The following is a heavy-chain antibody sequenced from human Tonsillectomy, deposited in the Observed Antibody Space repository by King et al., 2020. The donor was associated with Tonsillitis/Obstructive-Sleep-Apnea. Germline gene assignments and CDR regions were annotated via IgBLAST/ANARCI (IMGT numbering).Heavy chain of an antibody. D-gene: IGHD2-15*01. CDR1: GFTFGDFG. Sequence: VQLVESGGGLVQPGRSLRLSCTPSGFTFGDFGMSWVRQAPGKGLEWVGFIRGKAYGVTTDYAACLKGRFSISRDDSKSIAYLQMNSLKSEDTAVYYCTRSRSSDPPRIIVEGYYHSYMDVWGKGTTVTVSS. J-gene: IGHJ6*03. V-gene: IGHV3-49*04. CDR3: TRSRSSDPPRIIVEGYYHSYMDV. CDR2: IRGKAYGVTT.